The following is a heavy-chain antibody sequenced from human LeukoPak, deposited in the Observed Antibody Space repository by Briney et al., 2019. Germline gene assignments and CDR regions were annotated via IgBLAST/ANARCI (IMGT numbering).Heavy chain of an antibody. D-gene: IGHD1-26*01. CDR3: ARNIVGPRQVDY. CDR1: GGSISSYY. Sequence: PSETLSLTCTVSGGSISSYYWSWIRQPPGKGLEWIGYIYHSGTTNYNPSLESRVTISVDTSKSQFSLKLSSVTAADTAIYYCARNIVGPRQVDYWGQGTLVTVSS. V-gene: IGHV4-59*01. J-gene: IGHJ4*02. CDR2: IYHSGTT.